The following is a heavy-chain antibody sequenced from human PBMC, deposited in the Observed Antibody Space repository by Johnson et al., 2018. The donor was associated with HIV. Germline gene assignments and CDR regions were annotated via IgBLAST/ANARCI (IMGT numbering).Heavy chain of an antibody. CDR2: IKQDGSEK. CDR3: AEDRGVAGPWDAFDI. V-gene: IGHV3-7*03. CDR1: GFTFSSYW. Sequence: VQLVESGGGLVQPGGSLRLSCAASGFTFSSYWMSWVRQAPGKGLEWVANIKQDGSEKYYVDSVKGRFTISRDNSKNTLYLQMNSLRAEDTALYYCAEDRGVAGPWDAFDIWGQGTRVVVST. D-gene: IGHD6-19*01. J-gene: IGHJ3*02.